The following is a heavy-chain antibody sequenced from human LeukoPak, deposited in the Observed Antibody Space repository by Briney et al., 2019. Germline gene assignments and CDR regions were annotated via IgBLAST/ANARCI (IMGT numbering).Heavy chain of an antibody. CDR1: GFTFSSYS. J-gene: IGHJ4*02. D-gene: IGHD3-22*01. CDR2: ISSSSSYI. CDR3: ARDSDPYYYDSSGYYIDY. V-gene: IGHV3-21*01. Sequence: GGSLRLSCAASGFTFSSYSMNWVRQAPGKGLEWVSSISSSSSYIYYADSVKGRFTISRDNAKNLLYLQMNSLRAEDTAVYYCARDSDPYYYDSSGYYIDYWGQGTLVTVSS.